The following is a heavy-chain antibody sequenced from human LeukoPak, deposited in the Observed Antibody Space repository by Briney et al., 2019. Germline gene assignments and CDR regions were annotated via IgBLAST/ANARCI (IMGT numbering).Heavy chain of an antibody. D-gene: IGHD2-15*01. V-gene: IGHV7-4-1*01. CDR2: INTNTGNP. CDR3: ARVGGGGYCSDGTCYPTY. Sequence: ASVKVYCKASGYTFTNCAMNWVRQAPGQGLVWMRWINTNTGNPTYARDFTGRFVFSLDTSVRTAYLQIDSLRPEDTTVYYCARVGGGGYCSDGTCYPTYWGQGTLVTVSS. CDR1: GYTFTNCA. J-gene: IGHJ4*02.